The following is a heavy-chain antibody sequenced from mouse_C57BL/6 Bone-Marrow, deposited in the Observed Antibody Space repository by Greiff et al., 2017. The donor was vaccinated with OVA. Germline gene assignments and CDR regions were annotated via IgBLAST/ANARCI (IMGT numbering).Heavy chain of an antibody. CDR2: IDPSDSYT. D-gene: IGHD2-4*01. CDR3: AREGNYDYNFDY. Sequence: QVQLKQPGAELVMPGASVKLSCKASGYTFTSYWMHWVKQRPGQGLEWIGEIDPSDSYTNYNQKFKGKSTLTVDKSSSTAYMQLSSLTSEDSAVYYGAREGNYDYNFDYWGQGTTLTVSS. J-gene: IGHJ2*01. V-gene: IGHV1-69*01. CDR1: GYTFTSYW.